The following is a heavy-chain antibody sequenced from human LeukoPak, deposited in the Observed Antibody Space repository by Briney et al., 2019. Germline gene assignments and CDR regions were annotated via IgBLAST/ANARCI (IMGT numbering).Heavy chain of an antibody. D-gene: IGHD2-21*01. J-gene: IGHJ3*02. V-gene: IGHV3-48*01. CDR1: GFTFCSYG. CDR2: ISSSSATI. CDR3: ARPLGGDRKIATFDI. Sequence: GGSLRLSCAASGFTFCSYGMHWVRQAPGKGLEWVSYISSSSATIYYADSVKGRFTISRDNAKNSLYLHMSSLRAEDTAVYYCARPLGGDRKIATFDIWGQGTMVTVSS.